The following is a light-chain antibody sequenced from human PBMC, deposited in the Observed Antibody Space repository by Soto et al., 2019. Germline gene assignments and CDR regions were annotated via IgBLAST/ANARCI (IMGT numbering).Light chain of an antibody. CDR2: DSS. Sequence: EIVLTQSPGTLSLSPGERATLSCRASQSVSSNYLAWYQQKPGQAPRLLIYDSSSRATGIPDRFSGSGSGTDFSLTISRLEPEDFAVYYCQQYGSSPHTFGQWTKVEIK. V-gene: IGKV3-20*01. CDR3: QQYGSSPHT. J-gene: IGKJ2*01. CDR1: QSVSSNY.